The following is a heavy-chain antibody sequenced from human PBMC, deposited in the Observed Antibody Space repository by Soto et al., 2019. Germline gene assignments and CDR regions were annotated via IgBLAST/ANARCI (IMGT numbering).Heavy chain of an antibody. CDR1: VGSFSAYY. J-gene: IGHJ5*02. CDR3: ARVGYSSGVNWFDP. V-gene: IGHV4-34*01. D-gene: IGHD6-19*01. CDR2: INHSGST. Sequence: SETLSLTCAVYVGSFSAYYWSWIRQSPGKGLEWIGEINHSGSTNYNPSLKSRVTISVDTSKNQFSLKLSSVTAADTAVYYCARVGYSSGVNWFDPWGQGTLVTVSS.